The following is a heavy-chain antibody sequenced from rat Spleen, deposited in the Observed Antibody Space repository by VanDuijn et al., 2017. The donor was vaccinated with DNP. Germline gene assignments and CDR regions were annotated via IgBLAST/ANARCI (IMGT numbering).Heavy chain of an antibody. CDR3: ARHDYDRPNDFYGMDV. V-gene: IGHV5-7*01. CDR1: GFTFSDHN. D-gene: IGHD1-12*01. Sequence: EVQLVESGGGLVQPGRSLKLSCVASGFTFSDHNMAWVRQAPKKGLEWVATISFDGRSTFYRDSVRGRVTISRENAKSVLFLEMGSLRSEDTATDYVARHDYDRPNDFYGMDVWGQGTSVIVSS. CDR2: ISFDGRST. J-gene: IGHJ4*01.